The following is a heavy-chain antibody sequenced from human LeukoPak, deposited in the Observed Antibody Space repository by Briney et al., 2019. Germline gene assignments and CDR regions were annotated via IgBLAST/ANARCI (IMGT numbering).Heavy chain of an antibody. CDR3: ARASYDSYDY. D-gene: IGHD3-10*01. CDR1: GVTISGIY. V-gene: IGHV3-66*01. CDR2: INNGGGT. J-gene: IGHJ4*02. Sequence: GGSLRLSCAASGVTISGIYMTWVRQAPGKGLEWVSVINNGGGTYYADSVRGRFTISRDNSKNTMSLQMNSLRAEDTAVYYCARASYDSYDYWGQGTLVTVSS.